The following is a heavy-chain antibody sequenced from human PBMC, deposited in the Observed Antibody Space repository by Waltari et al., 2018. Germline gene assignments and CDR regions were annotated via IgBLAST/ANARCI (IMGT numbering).Heavy chain of an antibody. CDR2: IYHSGST. Sequence: QVQLQESGPGLVKPSETLSLTCTVSGYSISSGYYWGWIRQPPGKGLEWIGSIYHSGSTDYNPSLKSRVTISVDTSKNQFSLKLSSVTAADTAVYYCARRDPYCSSTSCYSPDIWGQGTMVTVSS. D-gene: IGHD2-2*01. CDR1: GYSISSGYY. V-gene: IGHV4-38-2*02. J-gene: IGHJ3*02. CDR3: ARRDPYCSSTSCYSPDI.